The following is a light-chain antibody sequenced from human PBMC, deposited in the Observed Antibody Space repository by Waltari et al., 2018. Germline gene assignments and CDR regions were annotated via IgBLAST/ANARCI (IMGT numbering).Light chain of an antibody. CDR1: QSVSTH. CDR2: SAS. Sequence: DIQMTQSPLSLSASVGDRVTVTCRASQSVSTHLNWYQHKPGKAPELLFYSASFLETGVPSRFSACGSGTDFNFTITAVQPEDFATYYCQETYTPPWTFGPGTRLEIK. V-gene: IGKV1-39*01. CDR3: QETYTPPWT. J-gene: IGKJ1*01.